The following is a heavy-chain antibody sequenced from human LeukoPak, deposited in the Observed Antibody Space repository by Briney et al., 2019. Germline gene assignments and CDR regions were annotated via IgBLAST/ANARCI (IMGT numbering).Heavy chain of an antibody. CDR1: GGTFSSYA. Sequence: SVKVSCKASGGTFSSYAISWVRQASGQGLEWMGGIIPIFGTANYAQKFQGRVTITTDESTSTAYMELSSLRSEDTAVYYCARVFSSGWYGMYYFDYWGQGTLVTVSS. V-gene: IGHV1-69*05. D-gene: IGHD6-19*01. CDR2: IIPIFGTA. J-gene: IGHJ4*02. CDR3: ARVFSSGWYGMYYFDY.